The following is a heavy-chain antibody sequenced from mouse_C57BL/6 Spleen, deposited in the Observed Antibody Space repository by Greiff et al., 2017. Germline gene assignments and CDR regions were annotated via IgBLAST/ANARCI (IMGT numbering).Heavy chain of an antibody. CDR2: FHPYNDDT. D-gene: IGHD2-1*01. Sequence: QVHVKQSGAELVKPGASVKMSCKASGYPFTTYPIEWMKQNHGKSLEWIGNFHPYNDDTKYNEKFKGKATLTVEKSSSTVYLELSRLTSDDSAVYYCARRGNYWYFDVWGTGTTVTVSS. CDR3: ARRGNYWYFDV. J-gene: IGHJ1*03. V-gene: IGHV1-47*01. CDR1: GYPFTTYP.